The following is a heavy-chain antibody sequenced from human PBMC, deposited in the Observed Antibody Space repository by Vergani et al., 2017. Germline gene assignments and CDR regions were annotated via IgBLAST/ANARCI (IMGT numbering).Heavy chain of an antibody. CDR2: ISPDGFST. Sequence: QVQILQSGAEVGKPGASVKISCKASGYTFTAYYIHWVRQAPEQGLEWVGVISPDGFSTFYAQKFQGRVTITRDTSTSTVYVEVTSLRSDDTAVYYCAREPPLTGFFDYWGQGTLVTVSS. D-gene: IGHD3-9*01. CDR3: AREPPLTGFFDY. J-gene: IGHJ4*02. CDR1: GYTFTAYY. V-gene: IGHV1-46*03.